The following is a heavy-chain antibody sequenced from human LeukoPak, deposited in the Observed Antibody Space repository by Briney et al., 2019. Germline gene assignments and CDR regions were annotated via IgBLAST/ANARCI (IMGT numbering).Heavy chain of an antibody. J-gene: IGHJ4*02. V-gene: IGHV3-21*01. CDR2: ISTRSTNI. Sequence: GGSLRLSCAASGFTLSSYTMNWVRQAPGKGLEWVASISTRSTNIYSADSLKGRFTISRDNTKDSLYLQMNSLGVEDTAVYYCARGTAFFGFDHWGQGTLLTVSS. D-gene: IGHD3-10*01. CDR3: ARGTAFFGFDH. CDR1: GFTLSSYT.